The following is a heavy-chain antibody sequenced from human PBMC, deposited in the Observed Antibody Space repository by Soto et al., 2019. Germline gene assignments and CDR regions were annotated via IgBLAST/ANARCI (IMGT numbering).Heavy chain of an antibody. CDR1: GGSISSGGYY. CDR2: IYYSRST. Sequence: QVQLQESGPGLVKPSQTLFLTCTVSGGSISSGGYYWSWIRQHPGKGLEWIGYIYYSRSTYYNPSLKSRVTISVDTSKNQFSLKLSSVTAADTAVYYCARSGYSYGPNPLLYWGQGTLVTVSS. V-gene: IGHV4-31*03. J-gene: IGHJ4*02. D-gene: IGHD5-18*01. CDR3: ARSGYSYGPNPLLY.